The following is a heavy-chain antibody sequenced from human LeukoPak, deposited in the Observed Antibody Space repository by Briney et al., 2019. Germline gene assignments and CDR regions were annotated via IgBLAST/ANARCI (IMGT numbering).Heavy chain of an antibody. V-gene: IGHV3-30-3*01. J-gene: IGHJ4*02. D-gene: IGHD2-15*01. CDR3: ARPRADSGGKYYFDY. CDR1: GFTFGSYT. Sequence: GGSLRLSCAASGFTFGSYTVHWVRQAPGKGLEWVAVISYDGGSIVYANSVKGRFTISRDSSKNTLYLQMNSLRAEDTAVYHCARPRADSGGKYYFDYWGQGTLVTVSS. CDR2: ISYDGGSI.